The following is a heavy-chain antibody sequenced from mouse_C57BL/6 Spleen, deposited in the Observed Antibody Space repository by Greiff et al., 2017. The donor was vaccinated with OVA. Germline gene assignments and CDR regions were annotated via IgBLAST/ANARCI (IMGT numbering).Heavy chain of an antibody. J-gene: IGHJ3*01. V-gene: IGHV3-6*01. D-gene: IGHD4-1*01. CDR2: ISYDGSN. CDR3: ASLTSWFAY. CDR1: GYSITSGYY. Sequence: VQLKESGPGLVKPSQSLSLTCSVTGYSITSGYYWNWIRQFPGNKLEWMGYISYDGSNNYNPSLKNRISITRDTSKNQFFLKLNSVTTEDTATYYCASLTSWFAYWGQGTLVTVSA.